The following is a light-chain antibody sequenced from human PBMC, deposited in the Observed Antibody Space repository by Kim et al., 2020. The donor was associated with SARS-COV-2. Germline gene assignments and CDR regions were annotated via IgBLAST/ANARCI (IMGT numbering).Light chain of an antibody. CDR1: QHISNS. J-gene: IGKJ2*01. CDR3: KQYRAYPVA. Sequence: DIQMTQSPSSLSASIGDRFTITCRASQHISNSLTWFRQKPGKVHESLIYGASTLRSGVPSKFSGSGSGTDFTLTISSVQPEDFATYYCKQYRAYPVAFGKETKLEI. V-gene: IGKV1-16*02. CDR2: GAS.